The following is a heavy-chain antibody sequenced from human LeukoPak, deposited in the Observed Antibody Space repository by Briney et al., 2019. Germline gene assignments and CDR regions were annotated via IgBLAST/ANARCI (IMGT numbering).Heavy chain of an antibody. V-gene: IGHV3-74*01. CDR2: INSDGSST. CDR1: GFTFSSYW. CDR3: ARDSAIGSLGY. Sequence: GGSLRLSCAASGFTFSSYWMHWDRQAPGKGLVWVSRINSDGSSTSYADSVKGRFTISRDNAKNTLYLQMNSLRAEDTAVYYCARDSAIGSLGYWGQGTLVTVSS. J-gene: IGHJ4*02. D-gene: IGHD2-21*01.